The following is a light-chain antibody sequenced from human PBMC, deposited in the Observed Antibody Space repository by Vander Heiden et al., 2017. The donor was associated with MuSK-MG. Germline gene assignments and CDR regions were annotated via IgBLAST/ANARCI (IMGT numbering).Light chain of an antibody. CDR2: AAS. J-gene: IGKJ3*01. Sequence: SQITQSPSSLSASVGDRVTITCRASQSISSYLNWFQQKPGTAPKLLIYAASSLQSGVPSRFSGSGSGTDFTLTISSLQPEDFATYSCLQSDSTPSTFGHGTKVDIK. V-gene: IGKV1-39*01. CDR3: LQSDSTPST. CDR1: QSISSY.